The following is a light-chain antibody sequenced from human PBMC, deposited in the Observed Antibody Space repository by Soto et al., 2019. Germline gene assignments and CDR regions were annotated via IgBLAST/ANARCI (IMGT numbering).Light chain of an antibody. CDR2: EVT. V-gene: IGLV2-14*01. Sequence: QSALTQPASVSGSPGQSITISCTGTGSDVGAYNYVSWYHQHPGKAPKLLIFEVTNRPSGVSNRFSGSKSSNTASLTISGLQAEDEADYYCSSYTGSSTPVVFGGGTKVTVL. CDR3: SSYTGSSTPVV. CDR1: GSDVGAYNY. J-gene: IGLJ2*01.